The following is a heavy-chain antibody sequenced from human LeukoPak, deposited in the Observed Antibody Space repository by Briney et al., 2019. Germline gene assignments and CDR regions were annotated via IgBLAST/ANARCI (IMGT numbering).Heavy chain of an antibody. CDR2: IKQDGSEK. Sequence: GGSLRLSCAASGFTFSSYWMSWVRQAPGKGLEWVANIKQDGSEKYYVDSVKDRFTISRDNAKNSLYLQMNSLRAEDTAVYYCARSTYYDFWSGYQRYYFDYWGQGTLATVSS. J-gene: IGHJ4*02. V-gene: IGHV3-7*01. CDR1: GFTFSSYW. D-gene: IGHD3-3*01. CDR3: ARSTYYDFWSGYQRYYFDY.